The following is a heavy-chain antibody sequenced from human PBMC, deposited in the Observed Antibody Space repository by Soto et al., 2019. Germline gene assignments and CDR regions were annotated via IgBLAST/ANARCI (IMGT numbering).Heavy chain of an antibody. D-gene: IGHD2-21*02. CDR3: VRTARQGAVAPHWFDR. CDR1: GASISYGGFS. J-gene: IGHJ5*02. CDR2: VHYTGST. Sequence: SETLSLTCTVSGASISYGGFSWSWIRQAPGQGLEWIGYVHYTGSTYYNPSLMSRLTISVDTSKNQFSLKLTSVTAAETAVYYCVRTARQGAVAPHWFDRWGQGTQVTVSS. V-gene: IGHV4-30-4*01.